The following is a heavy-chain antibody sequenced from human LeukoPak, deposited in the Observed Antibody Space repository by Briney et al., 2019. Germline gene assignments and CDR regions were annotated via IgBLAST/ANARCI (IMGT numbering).Heavy chain of an antibody. CDR3: ASTSERVDTAMVD. D-gene: IGHD5-18*01. V-gene: IGHV6-1*01. Sequence: SQTLSLTCAISGDSVSSNSAAWNWIRQSPSSGLEWLGRTYYRSKWYNDYAVSVKSRITINPDTSKNQFSLQLNSVTPEDTAVYYCASTSERVDTAMVDWGQGTLVTVSS. CDR2: TYYRSKWYN. J-gene: IGHJ4*02. CDR1: GDSVSSNSAA.